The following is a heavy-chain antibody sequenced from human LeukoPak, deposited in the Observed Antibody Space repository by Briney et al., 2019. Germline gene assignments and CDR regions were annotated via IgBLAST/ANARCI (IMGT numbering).Heavy chain of an antibody. CDR3: VKDRTGTYTLDY. V-gene: IGHV3-30-3*01. CDR1: GFTFSNYA. D-gene: IGHD3-10*01. CDR2: ISDDGSRQ. J-gene: IGHJ4*02. Sequence: GGSLRLSCAATGFTFSNYAIHWGRQAPGKGLEWVAFISDDGSRQHYADSLKGRFTISRDNSKNTLSLQMNSLRAEDTAVYYCVKDRTGTYTLDYWGQGTLVTVSS.